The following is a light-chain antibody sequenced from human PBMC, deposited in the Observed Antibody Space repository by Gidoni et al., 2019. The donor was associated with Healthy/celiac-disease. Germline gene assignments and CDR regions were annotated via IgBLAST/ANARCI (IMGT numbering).Light chain of an antibody. CDR2: DAS. CDR1: QDSSNY. Sequence: DIQMTQSPSSLSASVGDRVTITCQASQDSSNYLNWYQQKPRKAPKLLIYDASNLETGVPSRFSGSGSGTDFTFTISSLQPEDIATYYCQQYDNLPLTFGGGTKVEIK. CDR3: QQYDNLPLT. J-gene: IGKJ4*01. V-gene: IGKV1-33*01.